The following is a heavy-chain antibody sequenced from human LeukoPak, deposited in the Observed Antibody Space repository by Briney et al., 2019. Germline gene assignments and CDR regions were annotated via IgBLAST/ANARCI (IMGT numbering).Heavy chain of an antibody. J-gene: IGHJ4*02. Sequence: GESLKISCQASGYSFTSSWIGWARQMPGKGLEWMAIINPGDSDTRYSPSFQGQVTISADKSISTAYLQWSSLKASDTAMYYCARGHAYCSGGSCYYDYWGQGTLVTVSS. D-gene: IGHD2-15*01. CDR3: ARGHAYCSGGSCYYDY. CDR2: INPGDSDT. V-gene: IGHV5-51*01. CDR1: GYSFTSSW.